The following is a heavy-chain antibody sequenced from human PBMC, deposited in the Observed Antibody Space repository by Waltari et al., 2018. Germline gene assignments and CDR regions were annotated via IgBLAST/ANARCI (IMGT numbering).Heavy chain of an antibody. V-gene: IGHV3-74*03. J-gene: IGHJ4*02. CDR2: INADGTRI. CDR1: GFTFSDHW. D-gene: IGHD2-21*01. Sequence: EVQLVESGGGLVQPGGSLRLSCAASGFTFSDHWMHWVRQDPGNGLVWVSGINADGTRISYADSVRGRFTVSRDNAKSTLYLQMNSLRAEDTALYYCVSLYCGRDCYPRWGQGTLVTVSS. CDR3: VSLYCGRDCYPR.